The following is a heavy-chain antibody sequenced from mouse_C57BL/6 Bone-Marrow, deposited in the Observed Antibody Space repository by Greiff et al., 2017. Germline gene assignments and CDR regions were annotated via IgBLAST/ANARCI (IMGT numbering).Heavy chain of an antibody. D-gene: IGHD3-2*02. CDR1: GYAFSSYW. V-gene: IGHV1-80*01. Sequence: VKLMESGAELVKPGASVKISCKASGYAFSSYWMNWVKQRPGKGLEWIGQIYPGDGDTNYNGKFKGKATLTADKSSSTAYMQLSSLTSEDSAVYFCARGAQARFAYWGQGTLVTVSA. CDR3: ARGAQARFAY. CDR2: IYPGDGDT. J-gene: IGHJ3*01.